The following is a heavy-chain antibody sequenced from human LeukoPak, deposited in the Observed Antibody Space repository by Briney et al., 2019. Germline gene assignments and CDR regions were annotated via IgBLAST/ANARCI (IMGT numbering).Heavy chain of an antibody. CDR3: ARWGLYSFDY. Sequence: GGSLRLSCAASGFTFSNYWMNWVRQAPGQGLEWVSYISSSGSTIYYADSVKGRFTISRDNAKNSLYLQMNSLRAEDTAVYYCARWGLYSFDYWGQGILVTVSS. CDR2: ISSSGSTI. CDR1: GFTFSNYW. J-gene: IGHJ4*02. D-gene: IGHD3-16*01. V-gene: IGHV3-48*04.